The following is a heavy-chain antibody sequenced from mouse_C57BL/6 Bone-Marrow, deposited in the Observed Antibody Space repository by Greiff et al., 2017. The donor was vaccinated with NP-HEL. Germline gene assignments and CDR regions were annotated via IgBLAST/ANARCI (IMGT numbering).Heavy chain of an antibody. J-gene: IGHJ1*03. V-gene: IGHV5-9*01. CDR1: GFTFSSYT. CDR3: ARWFLDV. CDR2: ISGGGGNT. Sequence: DVMLVESGGGLVKPGGSLKLSCAASGFTFSSYTMSWVRQTPEKRLEWVATISGGGGNTYYPDSVKGRFTISRDNAKNTLYLQMSSLRSEDTALYYCARWFLDVWGTGTTVTVSS.